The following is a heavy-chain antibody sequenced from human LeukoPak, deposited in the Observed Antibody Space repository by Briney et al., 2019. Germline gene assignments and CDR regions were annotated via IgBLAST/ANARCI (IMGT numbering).Heavy chain of an antibody. Sequence: XVXQPPGXGLGWIGEIYHSGSTNYNPSLKSRVTISVDKSKNQFSLKLSSVTAADTAVYYCARVLGLDYFDYWGQGTLVTVSS. J-gene: IGHJ4*02. D-gene: IGHD7-27*01. CDR3: ARVLGLDYFDY. V-gene: IGHV4-4*02. CDR2: IYHSGST.